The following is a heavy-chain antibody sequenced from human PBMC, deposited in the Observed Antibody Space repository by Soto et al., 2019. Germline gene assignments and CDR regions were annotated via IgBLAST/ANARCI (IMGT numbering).Heavy chain of an antibody. CDR2: IRAIGGGT. D-gene: IGHD3-16*02. V-gene: IGHV3-23*01. J-gene: IGHJ4*02. CDR1: GFTFSSYA. Sequence: GGSLRLSCAASGFTFSSYAMTWVRQAPGRGLEWVSTIRAIGGGTYYADSVEGRFTVSRDNSKNTLFLQMNSLRAEDTAVYYCAKGGYTSYFDYWGQGTLVTVSS. CDR3: AKGGYTSYFDY.